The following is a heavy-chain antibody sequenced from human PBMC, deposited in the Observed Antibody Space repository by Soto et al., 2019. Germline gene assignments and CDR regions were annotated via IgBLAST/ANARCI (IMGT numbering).Heavy chain of an antibody. D-gene: IGHD1-1*01. V-gene: IGHV1-18*01. CDR1: GYGFTTYG. Sequence: QVHLVQSGAEVKKPGASVKVSCKGSGYGFTTYGITWVRQAPGQGLEWMAWISAHNGNTNYAQKLQGRVTVTRDTSTSTAYMELRSLRSDDTAVYYWARGRYGDYWGQGALVNFSS. J-gene: IGHJ4*02. CDR3: ARGRYGDY. CDR2: ISAHNGNT.